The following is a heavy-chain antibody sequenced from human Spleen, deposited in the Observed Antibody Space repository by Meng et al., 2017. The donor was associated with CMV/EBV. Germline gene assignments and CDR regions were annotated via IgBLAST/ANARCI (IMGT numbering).Heavy chain of an antibody. CDR1: GYSFTSYW. CDR3: ARSALGSGWYVDY. D-gene: IGHD6-19*01. V-gene: IGHV5-51*01. J-gene: IGHJ4*02. Sequence: GESLKISCKGSGYSFTSYWIGWVRQMSGRGLEWMGMIYPGDSDTRYSPSFQGQVTMSADKSISTAYLQWSSLKASDTAVYYCARSALGSGWYVDYWGQGTLVTVSS. CDR2: IYPGDSDT.